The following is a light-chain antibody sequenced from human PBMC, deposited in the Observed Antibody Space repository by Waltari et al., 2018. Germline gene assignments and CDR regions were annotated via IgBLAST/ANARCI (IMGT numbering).Light chain of an antibody. CDR1: QSVANRY. V-gene: IGKV3-20*01. CDR3: QQYDTSPLT. J-gene: IGKJ4*01. CDR2: GAS. Sequence: EIVLTQSPGTVSLSPGEGATLSCRASQSVANRYLAWYQQKPGQAPRLLICGASSRATDIPDRFSGSGSGTDFTLTISRLEPEDFAVYYCQQYDTSPLTFGGGTKVEIK.